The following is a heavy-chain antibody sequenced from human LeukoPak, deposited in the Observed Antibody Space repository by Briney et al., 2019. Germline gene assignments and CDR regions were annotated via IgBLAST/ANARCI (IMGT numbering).Heavy chain of an antibody. CDR1: GFTFSSYG. V-gene: IGHV3-33*01. D-gene: IGHD6-13*01. J-gene: IGHJ4*02. Sequence: QSGGSPRLSCAASGFTFSSYGMHWVRQAPGKGLEWVAVIWYDGSNKYYADSVKGRFTISRDNSKNTLYLQMNSLRAEDTAVYYCARDKGYSSSCNDYWGQGTLVTVSS. CDR3: ARDKGYSSSCNDY. CDR2: IWYDGSNK.